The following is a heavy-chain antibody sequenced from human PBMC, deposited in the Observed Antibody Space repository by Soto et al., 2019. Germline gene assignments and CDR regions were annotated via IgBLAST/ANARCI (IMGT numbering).Heavy chain of an antibody. V-gene: IGHV4-59*01. Sequence: PSETLSLTCTVSGGSINSYYWNWIRQPPGKGLEWIGYIYYSGNTNYNPSLKSRVTISVDTSKNQFSLNLSSVTAADTALYYCAREGGASRAFDYWGQGTLVTVSS. CDR2: IYYSGNT. CDR1: GGSINSYY. CDR3: AREGGASRAFDY. J-gene: IGHJ4*02. D-gene: IGHD2-15*01.